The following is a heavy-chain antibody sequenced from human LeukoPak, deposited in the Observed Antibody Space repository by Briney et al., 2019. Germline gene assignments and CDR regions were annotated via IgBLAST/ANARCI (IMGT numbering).Heavy chain of an antibody. CDR1: GYSFTSYC. J-gene: IGHJ4*02. V-gene: IGHV5-51*01. D-gene: IGHD6-19*01. CDR2: ICPGDSDT. CDR3: ARSGSGTRFDY. Sequence: GESLKISCKGSGYSFTSYCIAWVRQMPGKGLEWVGIICPGDSDTRYSPSFQGQVTISADKSISTACLQWSSLKASDTAMFYCARSGSGTRFDYWGQGTQVTVSS.